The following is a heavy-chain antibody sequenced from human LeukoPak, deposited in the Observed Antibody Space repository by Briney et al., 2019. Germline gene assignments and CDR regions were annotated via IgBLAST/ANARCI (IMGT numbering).Heavy chain of an antibody. D-gene: IGHD6-19*01. V-gene: IGHV3-30*03. CDR2: ISYDGSNK. CDR3: ARGGAVAGTPEDY. Sequence: GGSLRLSCAASGFTFSSYGMHWVRQAPGKGLEWVAVISYDGSNKYYADSVKGRFTISRDNSKNTLYLQMNSLRAEDTAVYYCARGGAVAGTPEDYWGQGTLVTVSS. J-gene: IGHJ4*02. CDR1: GFTFSSYG.